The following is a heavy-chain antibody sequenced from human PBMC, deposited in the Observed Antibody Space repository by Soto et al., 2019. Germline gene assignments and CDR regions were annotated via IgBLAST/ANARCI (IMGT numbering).Heavy chain of an antibody. D-gene: IGHD4-17*01. CDR2: IIPIFGTA. CDR1: GGTFSSYA. J-gene: IGHJ4*02. V-gene: IGHV1-69*06. CDR3: ARGLSMTTVTTAYDY. Sequence: SVQVSCKASGGTFSSYAISWVRQAPGQGLEWMGGIIPIFGTANYAQKFQGRVTITADKSTSTAYMELSSLRSEDTAVYYCARGLSMTTVTTAYDYWGQGTLVTVSS.